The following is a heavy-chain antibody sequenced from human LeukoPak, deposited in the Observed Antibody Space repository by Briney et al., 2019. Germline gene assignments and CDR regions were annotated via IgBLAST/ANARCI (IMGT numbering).Heavy chain of an antibody. CDR3: ARARNNYDSSGFSALDY. CDR1: GVAFDSHG. V-gene: IGHV3-33*01. J-gene: IGHJ4*02. CDR2: IWYDGSNK. D-gene: IGHD3-22*01. Sequence: QPGGSLRLSCAASGVAFDSHGMHWVRQAPGKGLEWVAVIWYDGSNKDYADSVKGRFTISRDNSKNTLYLQMNSLRAEDTAVYYCARARNNYDSSGFSALDYWGQGTLVTVSS.